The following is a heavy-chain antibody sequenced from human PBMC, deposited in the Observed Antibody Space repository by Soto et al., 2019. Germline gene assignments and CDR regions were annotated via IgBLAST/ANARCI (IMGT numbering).Heavy chain of an antibody. Sequence: PGGSPRLSCAASGFTFSSYWMSWVRQAPGKGLEWVANIKQDGSEKYYVDSVKGRFTISRDNAKNSLYLQMNSLRAEDTAVYYCARERILYKPQYYYGMDVWGQGTTVTVSS. CDR1: GFTFSSYW. CDR2: IKQDGSEK. J-gene: IGHJ6*02. D-gene: IGHD2-8*01. CDR3: ARERILYKPQYYYGMDV. V-gene: IGHV3-7*01.